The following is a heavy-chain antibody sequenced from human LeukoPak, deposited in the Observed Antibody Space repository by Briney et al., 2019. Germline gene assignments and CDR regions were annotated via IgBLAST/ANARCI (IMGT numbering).Heavy chain of an antibody. J-gene: IGHJ1*01. CDR1: GFTFSSYE. CDR3: ARGNSYDSSGYPEYFQN. V-gene: IGHV3-48*03. Sequence: GGSLRLSCAASGFTFSSYEMNWVRQAPGKGLEWVSYISSSGSTIYHADSVKGRFTISRDNSRNTVSLQMNTLRAEDTAVYYCARGNSYDSSGYPEYFQNWGQGTLVTVSS. D-gene: IGHD3-22*01. CDR2: ISSSGSTI.